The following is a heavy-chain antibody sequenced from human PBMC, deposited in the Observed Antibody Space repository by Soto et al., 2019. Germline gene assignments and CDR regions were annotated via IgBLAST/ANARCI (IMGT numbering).Heavy chain of an antibody. CDR3: ASLVYSSGCYYFDY. D-gene: IGHD3-10*01. V-gene: IGHV4-4*07. Sequence: VQLQESGPGLVKSSEIVSLTCTVSGGSISSYYWAWIRQPVGKGLEYIGRIYTNDRASYNPSFKSRVTMSFDASKNQFSLQMSSVTAADTAVYFCASLVYSSGCYYFDYWGPGSLVTVS. CDR1: GGSISSYY. J-gene: IGHJ4*02. CDR2: IYTNDRA.